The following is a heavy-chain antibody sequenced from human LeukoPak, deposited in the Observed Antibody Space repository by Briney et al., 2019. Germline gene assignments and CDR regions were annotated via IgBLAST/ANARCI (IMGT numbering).Heavy chain of an antibody. J-gene: IGHJ3*02. CDR3: ARSLQLRSDAFDI. CDR1: GGSISSSNW. Sequence: PSGTLSLSCAVSGGSISSSNWWSWVRQPPGKGLQWIGEIYHSGSTNYNPSLKSRVTISVDKSKNQFSLKLSSVTAADTAVYYCARSLQLRSDAFDIWGQGTMVTVSS. CDR2: IYHSGST. V-gene: IGHV4-4*02. D-gene: IGHD4-23*01.